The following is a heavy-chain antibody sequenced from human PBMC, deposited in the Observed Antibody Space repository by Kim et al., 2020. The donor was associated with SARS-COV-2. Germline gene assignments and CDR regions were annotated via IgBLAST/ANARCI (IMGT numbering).Heavy chain of an antibody. D-gene: IGHD5-12*01. V-gene: IGHV3-74*01. CDR3: VRDLVGSDEL. J-gene: IGHJ4*02. CDR1: GFTFSNYW. Sequence: GGSLRLSCAASGFTFSNYWMHWVRQAPGKGPVWVSRLNEDGSTTNYADSVKGRFTISRDNARNTLYLHMDSLRAEDTALYYCVRDLVGSDELWGQGTLVTGSS. CDR2: LNEDGSTT.